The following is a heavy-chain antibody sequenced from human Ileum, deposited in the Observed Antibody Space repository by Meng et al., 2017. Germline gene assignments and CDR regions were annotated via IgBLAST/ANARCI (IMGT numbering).Heavy chain of an antibody. J-gene: IGHJ4*01. CDR1: GGTFTTNT. D-gene: IGHD2-2*01. CDR2: IIPMFDTA. V-gene: IGHV1-69*06. CDR3: ARQYCSSSSCYLIDD. Sequence: QEQLVQPGAGMKKPGSSVKVSCKASGGTFTTNTFNWGRLAPGQGLEWLGQIIPMFDTANYAQKFQGRVTLTADKSTRTAFMELSSLRSEDTAVYYCARQYCSSSSCYLIDDWGHGTLVTVSS.